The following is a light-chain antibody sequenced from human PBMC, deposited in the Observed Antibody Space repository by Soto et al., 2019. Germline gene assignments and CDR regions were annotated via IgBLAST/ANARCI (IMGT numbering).Light chain of an antibody. Sequence: DIQMTQSPSTLSASVGDRVTITCRASQSIGSWLAWYQRKPGKAPKLLIYKASSLETGVPSRFSGSGSGTEFTLAISKLQPDDFATYFCQQYNNYPFTFGHGTKVDIK. V-gene: IGKV1-5*03. CDR3: QQYNNYPFT. J-gene: IGKJ3*01. CDR1: QSIGSW. CDR2: KAS.